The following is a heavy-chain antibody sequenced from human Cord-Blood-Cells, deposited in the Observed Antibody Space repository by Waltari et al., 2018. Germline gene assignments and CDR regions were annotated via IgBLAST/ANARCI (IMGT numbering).Heavy chain of an antibody. CDR3: ARGGGADY. J-gene: IGHJ4*02. D-gene: IGHD3-16*01. CDR1: GFTFRSYW. V-gene: IGHV3-7*04. CDR2: IKQDGSEK. Sequence: EVQLVESGGGLVQPGGSLRLSCADSGFTFRSYWMSWVRQVPGKGLEWVDNIKQDGSEKYYGDSVKGRFTISRDNAKNSLYLQMNSLRAEDTAVYYCARGGGADYWGQGTLVTVSS.